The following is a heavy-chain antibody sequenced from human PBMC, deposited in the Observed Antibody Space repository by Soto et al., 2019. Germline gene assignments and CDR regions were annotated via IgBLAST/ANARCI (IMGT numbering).Heavy chain of an antibody. CDR3: AQTLGLAVAGHGRFDL. Sequence: QLQLVQSGAEVKKYASSVKVSCKASGGTFSRYAISWVRQAPGQGLGWMGGLTPMFGTANYAQRFQGRATITADESRSTAYMELSSVRADDTAGYYGAQTLGLAVAGHGRFDLWGRGTLVTVSS. V-gene: IGHV1-69*12. J-gene: IGHJ2*01. D-gene: IGHD6-19*01. CDR1: GGTFSRYA. CDR2: LTPMFGTA.